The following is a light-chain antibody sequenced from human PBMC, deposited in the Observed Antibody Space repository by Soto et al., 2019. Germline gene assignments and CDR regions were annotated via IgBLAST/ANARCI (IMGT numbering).Light chain of an antibody. CDR1: SSVVGGYNY. CDR3: SSYTASSTYV. J-gene: IGLJ1*01. V-gene: IGLV2-14*03. CDR2: DVS. Sequence: QSVLTQPASVSGSPGRSITISCTGTSSVVGGYNYVSWYQHHPGKAPKLMIFDVSNRPSGVSNRFSGSKSGNTASLTISGLQAEDEADYYCSSYTASSTYVFGTGTKVTVL.